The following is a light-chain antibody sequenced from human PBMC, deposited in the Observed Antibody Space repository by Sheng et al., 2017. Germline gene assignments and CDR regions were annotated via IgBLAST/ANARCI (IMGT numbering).Light chain of an antibody. CDR2: GAS. J-gene: IGKJ1*01. V-gene: IGKV3D-15*01. Sequence: EIVMTQSPATLSVSPGDGATLSCRASQSISYNLAWYQQKPGQAPRLLIYGASSRATGIPGKFSGSGSGTDFTLTISSLQSEDFAVYYCQQYNNWPQWTFGQGPRWKSN. CDR3: QQYNNWPQWT. CDR1: QSISYN.